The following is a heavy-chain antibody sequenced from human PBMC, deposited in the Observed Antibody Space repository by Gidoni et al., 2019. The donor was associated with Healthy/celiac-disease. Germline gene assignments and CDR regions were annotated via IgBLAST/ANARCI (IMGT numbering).Heavy chain of an antibody. CDR2: IYSGGST. V-gene: IGHV3-66*01. CDR3: ARYVLRFLEWLPEGMDV. J-gene: IGHJ6*02. CDR1: GFPVSSNY. Sequence: EVQLVESGGGLVQPGGSLRLSCAASGFPVSSNYMSWVRQAPGKGLEWVSVIYSGGSTYYADSVKGRFTISRDNSKNTLYLQMNSLRAEDTAVYYCARYVLRFLEWLPEGMDVWGQGTTVTVSS. D-gene: IGHD3-3*01.